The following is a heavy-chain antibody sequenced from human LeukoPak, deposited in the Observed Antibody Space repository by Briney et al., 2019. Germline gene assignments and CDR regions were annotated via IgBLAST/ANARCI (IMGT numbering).Heavy chain of an antibody. CDR1: GFTVSSNY. CDR2: IYSGGST. CDR3: ASRDKGYYYGMDV. D-gene: IGHD5-24*01. V-gene: IGHV3-66*01. Sequence: GGSLRLSSAASGFTVSSNYMSWVRHTPGKGLEWVSLIYSGGSTYYADSVKGRFTISRDNSKNTLYLQMNSLRAEDTAVYYCASRDKGYYYGMDVWGQGTTVTVSS. J-gene: IGHJ6*02.